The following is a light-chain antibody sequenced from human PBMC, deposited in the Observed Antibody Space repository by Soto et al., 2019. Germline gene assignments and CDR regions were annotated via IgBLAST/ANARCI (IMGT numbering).Light chain of an antibody. CDR3: SSYTDCRPWV. Sequence: QSVLTQPASVSGSPGQSITISCTGTSSDVGGYDYVSWYQQHPGKAPKLIIYEVSNRPSGISDRFSGSKSDNTASLTISGLQAEDEADYYCSSYTDCRPWVFGGGTKLTVL. V-gene: IGLV2-14*01. J-gene: IGLJ3*02. CDR2: EVS. CDR1: SSDVGGYDY.